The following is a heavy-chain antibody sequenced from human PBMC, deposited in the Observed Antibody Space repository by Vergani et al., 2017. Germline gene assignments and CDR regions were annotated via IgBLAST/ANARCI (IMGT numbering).Heavy chain of an antibody. CDR3: ARDFGSGWADY. J-gene: IGHJ4*02. CDR2: IYYSGRN. Sequence: QVQLQESGPGLVKPSETLSLTCTVSGGPISSYYWSWIRQPPGKGLEWIGYIYYSGRNNYKPSLKSRVTISVDTSKNQFSLKLSSVTAADTAVYYCARDFGSGWADYWGQGTLVTVSS. CDR1: GGPISSYY. V-gene: IGHV4-59*01. D-gene: IGHD6-19*01.